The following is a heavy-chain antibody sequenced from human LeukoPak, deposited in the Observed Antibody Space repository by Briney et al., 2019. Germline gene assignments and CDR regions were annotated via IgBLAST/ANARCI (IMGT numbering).Heavy chain of an antibody. D-gene: IGHD2-15*01. V-gene: IGHV3-23*01. CDR1: GFTFSSYA. J-gene: IGHJ6*02. CDR3: AKMGPGICSGGSCYPKIYYGMDV. CDR2: ISGSGGST. Sequence: PGGSLRLSCAASGFTFSSYAMSWVRQAPGKGLEWVSAISGSGGSTYYADSVKGRFTISRDNSKNTLYLQMNSLRAEDTAVYYCAKMGPGICSGGSCYPKIYYGMDVWGQGTTVTVSS.